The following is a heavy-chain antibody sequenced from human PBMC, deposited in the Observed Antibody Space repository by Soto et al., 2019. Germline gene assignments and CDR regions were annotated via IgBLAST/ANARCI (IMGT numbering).Heavy chain of an antibody. CDR1: GGSFIGYY. Sequence: PSETLSLTCAVYGGSFIGYYWSWIRQPPGKGLEWIGEINHSGSTNYNPSLKSRVTISVDTSKNQFSLKLSSVTAADTAVYYCARGGPSSIAARPGWFDPWGQGTLVTVSS. CDR3: ARGGPSSIAARPGWFDP. CDR2: INHSGST. J-gene: IGHJ5*02. V-gene: IGHV4-34*01. D-gene: IGHD6-6*01.